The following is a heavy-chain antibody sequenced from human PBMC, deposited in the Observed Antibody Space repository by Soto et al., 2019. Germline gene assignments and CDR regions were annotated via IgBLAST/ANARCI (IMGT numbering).Heavy chain of an antibody. V-gene: IGHV3-48*02. D-gene: IGHD3-22*01. CDR2: ISSSSSTI. CDR3: ARDDYYDTSGYLALFDY. J-gene: IGHJ4*02. Sequence: EVQLVESGGGLVQPGGFLRLSCAASGFTFSSYSMNWVRQAPGKGLEWVSYISSSSSTIYYADSVKGRFTISRDNAKNSLYLQMNSLRDEDTAVYYCARDDYYDTSGYLALFDYWGQGTLVTVSS. CDR1: GFTFSSYS.